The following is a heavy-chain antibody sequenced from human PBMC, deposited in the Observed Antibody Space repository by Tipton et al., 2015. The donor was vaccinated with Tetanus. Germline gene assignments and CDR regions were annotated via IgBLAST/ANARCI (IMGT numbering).Heavy chain of an antibody. CDR2: IKDDGSET. CDR3: ARDPERGALNY. V-gene: IGHV3-7*01. D-gene: IGHD1-26*01. J-gene: IGHJ4*02. Sequence: SLRLSCAASGFSFSTSWMSWLRQAPGKGLEWVANIKDDGSETYYVDPVKGRFTISRDNARNSLYLQINSLRVDDTADYYCARDPERGALNYWGQGTLVTVSS. CDR1: GFSFSTSW.